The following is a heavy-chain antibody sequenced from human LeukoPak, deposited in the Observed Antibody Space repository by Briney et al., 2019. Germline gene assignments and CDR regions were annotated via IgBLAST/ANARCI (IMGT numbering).Heavy chain of an antibody. CDR2: INSDGSST. V-gene: IGHV3-74*01. CDR1: GFTFSSYW. CDR3: ARVQTTAGEVDY. D-gene: IGHD4-11*01. Sequence: GGSLRLSCAASGFTFSSYWMHWVRQAPGKGLVWVSRINSDGSSTSYADSVKGRFTISRDNAKNTLYLQMNSLRAEDTAVYYCARVQTTAGEVDYWGQGTLVTVSS. J-gene: IGHJ4*02.